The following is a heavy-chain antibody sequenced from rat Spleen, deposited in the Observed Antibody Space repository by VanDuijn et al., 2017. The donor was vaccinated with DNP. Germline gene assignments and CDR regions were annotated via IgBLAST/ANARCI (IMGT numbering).Heavy chain of an antibody. CDR1: GFNLDDYW. D-gene: IGHD1-11*01. Sequence: EVKLVESGGGLVQPGRSLKLSCAASGFNLDDYWMGWVRQAPGKGLEWIGENNKDSSTINYTPSLKDKFTISRDNAQNTLYLQMSKLGSEDTAIYYCAKGPNYGGWSDYFDYWGQGVMVTVSS. V-gene: IGHV4-2*01. CDR3: AKGPNYGGWSDYFDY. J-gene: IGHJ2*01. CDR2: NNKDSSTI.